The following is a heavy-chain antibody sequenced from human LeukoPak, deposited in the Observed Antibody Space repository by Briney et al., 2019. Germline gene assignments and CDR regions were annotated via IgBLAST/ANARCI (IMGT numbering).Heavy chain of an antibody. J-gene: IGHJ4*02. CDR2: ISTTGSS. V-gene: IGHV4-61*02. Sequence: PSETLSLTCTVSGGSISSGSYYWTWIRQPAGKGLEWIGRISTTGSSNYNPSLKSRVTISVDTSKNQFSLRLSSVTAADTAVYYCATARGCSNGVCSSIGLDHWGQGTLVTVSS. CDR1: GGSISSGSYY. CDR3: ATARGCSNGVCSSIGLDH. D-gene: IGHD2-8*01.